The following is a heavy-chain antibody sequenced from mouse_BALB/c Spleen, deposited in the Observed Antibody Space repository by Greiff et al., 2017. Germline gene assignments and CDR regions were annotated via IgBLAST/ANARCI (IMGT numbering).Heavy chain of an antibody. J-gene: IGHJ4*01. D-gene: IGHD2-4*01. CDR1: GFTFSSYA. Sequence: EVNLVESGGGLVKPGGSLKLSCAASGFTFSSYAMSWVRQTPEKRLEWVASISSGGSTYYPDSVKGRFTISRDNARNILYLQMSSLRSEDTAMYYCARGGGYYDYDDAMDYWGQGTSVTVSS. CDR3: ARGGGYYDYDDAMDY. V-gene: IGHV5-6-5*01. CDR2: ISSGGST.